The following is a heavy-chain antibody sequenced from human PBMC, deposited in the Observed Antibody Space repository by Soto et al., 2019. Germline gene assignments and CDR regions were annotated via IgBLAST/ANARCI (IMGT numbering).Heavy chain of an antibody. CDR1: GGSLSDYY. CDR2: IHPSGST. V-gene: IGHV4-34*01. Sequence: QVQLQQWGAGLLKPSETLSLTCAVSGGSLSDYYWPRIRQSPGKGLEWIGEIHPSGSTYYNPSLRSAVTISVDTSKNQFSLKLTSLTAAYTAIYYCARGRDAYKLGNVWGHGTTVTVSS. D-gene: IGHD1-1*01. J-gene: IGHJ6*02. CDR3: ARGRDAYKLGNV.